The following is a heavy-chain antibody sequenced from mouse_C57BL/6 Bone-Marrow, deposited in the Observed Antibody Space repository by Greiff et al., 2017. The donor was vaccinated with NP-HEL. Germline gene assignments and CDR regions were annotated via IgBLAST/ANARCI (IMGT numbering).Heavy chain of an antibody. CDR3: ARDDYDGGFAY. CDR2: ISYSGST. CDR1: GYSITSGYD. Sequence: VQLQQSGPGMVKPSQSLSLTCTVTGYSITSGYDWHWIRHFPGNKLEWMGYISYSGSTNYNPSLKSRISITHDTSKNHFFLKLNSVTTEDTATYYCARDDYDGGFAYWGQGTLVTVSA. D-gene: IGHD2-4*01. J-gene: IGHJ3*01. V-gene: IGHV3-1*01.